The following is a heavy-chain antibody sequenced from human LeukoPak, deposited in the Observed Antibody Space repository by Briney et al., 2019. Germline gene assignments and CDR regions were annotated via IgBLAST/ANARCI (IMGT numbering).Heavy chain of an antibody. CDR2: IDGSGANT. D-gene: IGHD2-21*01. V-gene: IGHV3-23*01. CDR1: GFSFRSHA. CDR3: TTGKPVSYS. J-gene: IGHJ5*02. Sequence: GGSLRLSCVGSGFSFRSHAMSWIRQAPGKGLEWVSGIDGSGANTHYADSVKGRFTITRDNLKNTLYLQMDSLRAEDTAVYYCTTGKPVSYSWGQGTLVTVSS.